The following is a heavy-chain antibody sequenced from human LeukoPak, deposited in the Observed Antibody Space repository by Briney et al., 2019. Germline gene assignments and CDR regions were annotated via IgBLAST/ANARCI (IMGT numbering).Heavy chain of an antibody. Sequence: GGSLRLSCAASGFTFSSYWMSWVRQAPGKGLEWVANIKQDGSGKYYADSVKGRFTISRDNAKNSLFLQMNSLRAEDTAVYYCVTAPTRTYSVYWGQGTLVTVSS. CDR1: GFTFSSYW. CDR2: IKQDGSGK. V-gene: IGHV3-7*01. D-gene: IGHD2-15*01. CDR3: VTAPTRTYSVY. J-gene: IGHJ4*02.